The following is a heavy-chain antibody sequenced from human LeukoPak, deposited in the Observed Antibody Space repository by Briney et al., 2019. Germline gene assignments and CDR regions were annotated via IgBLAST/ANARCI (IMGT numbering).Heavy chain of an antibody. CDR1: GGSISSYY. V-gene: IGHV4-59*01. D-gene: IGHD3-22*01. CDR3: ARGYCYDGSGYFRCFDY. Sequence: PSETLSLTCTVSGGSISSYYWTWIRQPPGKGLEWIGYIYYSGTTNYNPSLKSRVTISVDTSKNQFSLRLTSVTAADTAVYYCARGYCYDGSGYFRCFDYWGQGILVTVSS. J-gene: IGHJ4*02. CDR2: IYYSGTT.